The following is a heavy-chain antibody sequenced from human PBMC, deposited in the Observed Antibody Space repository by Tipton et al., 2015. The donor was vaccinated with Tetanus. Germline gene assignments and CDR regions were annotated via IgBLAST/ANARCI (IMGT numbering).Heavy chain of an antibody. Sequence: SLRLSCAVSGFTVSNYYMSWVRQAPGKGLEWVSLIYNGDRTSHADSVKGRFTISRDKSKNTLYLQMNSLRAEDTAVYYCAREGGGFDYWGQGTLVTVSS. CDR1: GFTVSNYY. J-gene: IGHJ4*02. CDR3: AREGGGFDY. CDR2: IYNGDRT. D-gene: IGHD3-16*01. V-gene: IGHV3-53*01.